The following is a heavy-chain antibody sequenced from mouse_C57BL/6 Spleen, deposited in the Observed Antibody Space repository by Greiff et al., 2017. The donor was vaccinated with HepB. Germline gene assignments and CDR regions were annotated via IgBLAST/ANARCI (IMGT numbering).Heavy chain of an antibody. J-gene: IGHJ2*01. CDR2: ISSGSSTI. V-gene: IGHV5-17*01. CDR1: GFTFSDYG. D-gene: IGHD1-1*01. CDR3: ASSRGSSFYFDY. Sequence: EVMLVESGGGLVKPGGSLKLSCAASGFTFSDYGMHWVRQAPEKGLEWVAYISSGSSTIYYADTVKGRFTISRDNAKNTLFLQMTSLRSEDTAMYYCASSRGSSFYFDYWGQGTTLTVSS.